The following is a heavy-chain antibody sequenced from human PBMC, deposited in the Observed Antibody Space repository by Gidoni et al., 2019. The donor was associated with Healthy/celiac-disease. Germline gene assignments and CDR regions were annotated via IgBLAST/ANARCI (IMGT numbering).Heavy chain of an antibody. Sequence: QVQLVESGGGLVKPGGSLRLSCAASGFPFSDYYMSWIRQAPGKGLEWVSYISSSGSTIYYADSVKGRFTISRDNAKNSLYLQMNSLRAEDTAVYYCARATYYYDSSGYPMHDAFDIWGQGTMVTVSS. J-gene: IGHJ3*02. CDR1: GFPFSDYY. D-gene: IGHD3-22*01. V-gene: IGHV3-11*01. CDR3: ARATYYYDSSGYPMHDAFDI. CDR2: ISSSGSTI.